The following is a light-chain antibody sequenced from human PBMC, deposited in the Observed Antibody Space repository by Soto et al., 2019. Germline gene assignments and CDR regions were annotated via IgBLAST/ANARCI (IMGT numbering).Light chain of an antibody. Sequence: EIVLTQSPGTLSLSPGETATLSCRASQTVNSDYLAWFQQRPGQAPRLLIFATSRRATDIPDRFSGSGSGTDFTHAIRRLEPEDFAVYYCHQFGYSPRTFGQGTKVE. CDR1: QTVNSDY. J-gene: IGKJ1*01. CDR3: HQFGYSPRT. CDR2: ATS. V-gene: IGKV3-20*01.